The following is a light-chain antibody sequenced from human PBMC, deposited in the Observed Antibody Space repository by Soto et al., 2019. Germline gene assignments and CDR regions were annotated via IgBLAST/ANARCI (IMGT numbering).Light chain of an antibody. V-gene: IGLV2-11*01. Sequence: QSALTQPRSVSGSPGQSVTISCTGTSSDVSGYNYVSWYQQHPGKAPKLMIYDVSKRPSGVPDRFSGSKSGNTASLTISGLQAEDEADYYCCSYAGSYTLFGTGTKVTVL. J-gene: IGLJ1*01. CDR2: DVS. CDR1: SSDVSGYNY. CDR3: CSYAGSYTL.